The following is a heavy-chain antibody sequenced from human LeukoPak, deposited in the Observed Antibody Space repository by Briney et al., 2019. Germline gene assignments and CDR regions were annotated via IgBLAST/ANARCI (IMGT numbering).Heavy chain of an antibody. V-gene: IGHV3-74*01. D-gene: IGHD2-2*01. Sequence: GGSLRLSCAASGNYWMHWVRQAPGKGLVWVSHINSDGSWTSYADSVEGRFTISKDNAKNTVYLQMNNLRAEDTAVYYCVSFYETYWGRGTLVTVSS. CDR1: GNYW. J-gene: IGHJ4*02. CDR3: VSFYETY. CDR2: INSDGSWT.